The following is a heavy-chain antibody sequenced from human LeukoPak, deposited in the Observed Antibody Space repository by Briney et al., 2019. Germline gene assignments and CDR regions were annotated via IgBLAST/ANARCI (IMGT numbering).Heavy chain of an antibody. Sequence: ASVKVSCKASGYTFTSYGISWVRQAPGQGLEWMGWISAYNGSTNYAQKLQGRVTMTTDTSTSTAYMELRSLRSDDTAVYYCARDRRISSLPEDAFDIWGQGTTVTVSS. CDR3: ARDRRISSLPEDAFDI. V-gene: IGHV1-18*01. D-gene: IGHD2/OR15-2a*01. J-gene: IGHJ3*02. CDR1: GYTFTSYG. CDR2: ISAYNGST.